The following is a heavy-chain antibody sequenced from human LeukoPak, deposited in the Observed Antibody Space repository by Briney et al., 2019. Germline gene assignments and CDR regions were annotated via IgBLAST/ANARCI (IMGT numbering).Heavy chain of an antibody. CDR3: ARDLPSYYDFWSGYYTGTSFDY. V-gene: IGHV4-59*12. J-gene: IGHJ4*02. CDR1: GGSISSYY. D-gene: IGHD3-3*01. CDR2: IYFSGST. Sequence: SETLSLTCTVSGGSISSYYWSWIRQPPGKGLEWIGYIYFSGSTNYNPSLKSRVTISVDTSKNQFSLKLSSVTAADTAVYYCARDLPSYYDFWSGYYTGTSFDYWGQGTLVTVSS.